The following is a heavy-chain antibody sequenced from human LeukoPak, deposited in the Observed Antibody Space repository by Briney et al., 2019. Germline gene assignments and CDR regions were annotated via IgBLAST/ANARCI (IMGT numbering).Heavy chain of an antibody. J-gene: IGHJ3*02. D-gene: IGHD2-15*01. Sequence: TSETLSLTCTVSGGSISSYYWSWIRQPPGKGLEWIGYIYYSGSTNYNPSLKSRVTISVDTSKNQFSLKLSSVTAADTAVYYCARRYCSGGSCYFDAFDIWGQGTMVTVSS. V-gene: IGHV4-59*08. CDR3: ARRYCSGGSCYFDAFDI. CDR1: GGSISSYY. CDR2: IYYSGST.